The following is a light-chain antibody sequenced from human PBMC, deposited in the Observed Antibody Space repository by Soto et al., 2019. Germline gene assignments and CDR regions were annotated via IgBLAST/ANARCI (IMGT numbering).Light chain of an antibody. CDR3: QQYVSSRYT. J-gene: IGKJ2*01. V-gene: IGKV3-20*01. CDR2: GAS. Sequence: EIVLTQSPGTLSLSPGERATLSCRASQCVSSSYLAWYQQKPGQAPRLLIYGASSRATGIPDRFSGSVSGTDFTLTISSLEPEDFAVYYCQQYVSSRYTFGQGTKLEIK. CDR1: QCVSSSY.